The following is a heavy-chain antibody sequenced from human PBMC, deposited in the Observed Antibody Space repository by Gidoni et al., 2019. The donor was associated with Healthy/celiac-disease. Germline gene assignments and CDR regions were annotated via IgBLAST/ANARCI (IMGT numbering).Heavy chain of an antibody. Sequence: EVQLVESGGGLVQPGRSLRLPCTASGFTFGDYAMSWFRQAPGKGLEWVGFVRSKAYGGTTEYAASVKGRFTISRDDSKSIAYLQMNSLKTEDTAVYYCTRAGKMVLLPLDYWGQGTLVTVSS. J-gene: IGHJ4*02. CDR3: TRAGKMVLLPLDY. CDR1: GFTFGDYA. CDR2: VRSKAYGGTT. D-gene: IGHD3-10*01. V-gene: IGHV3-49*03.